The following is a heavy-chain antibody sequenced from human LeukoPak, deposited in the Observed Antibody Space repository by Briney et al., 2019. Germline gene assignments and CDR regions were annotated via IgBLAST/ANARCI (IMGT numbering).Heavy chain of an antibody. V-gene: IGHV4-59*08. CDR2: IYYSGST. D-gene: IGHD3-22*01. Sequence: SETLSLTCTVPGGSISSYYWSWIREPPGKGLGWSGYIYYSGSTNYNPSLKSRVTISVDTSKNQFSLKLSSVTAADTAVYYCARQYYYDSSGYYSYYGMDVWGQGTTVTVSS. J-gene: IGHJ6*02. CDR1: GGSISSYY. CDR3: ARQYYYDSSGYYSYYGMDV.